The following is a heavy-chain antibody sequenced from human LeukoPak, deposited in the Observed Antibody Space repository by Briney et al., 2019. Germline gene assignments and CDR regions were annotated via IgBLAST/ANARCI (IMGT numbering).Heavy chain of an antibody. Sequence: GSLRLSCTVSGFTVSSNSMSWIRQPPGKGLEWIGYIYYTGSTNYKPSLKSRLTISLDTSKNQFSLNLSSVTAADTAVYYCARGRYCSGGSCYKDYWGQGTLVTVSS. CDR2: IYYTGST. J-gene: IGHJ4*02. CDR3: ARGRYCSGGSCYKDY. D-gene: IGHD2-15*01. CDR1: GFTVSSNS. V-gene: IGHV4-59*02.